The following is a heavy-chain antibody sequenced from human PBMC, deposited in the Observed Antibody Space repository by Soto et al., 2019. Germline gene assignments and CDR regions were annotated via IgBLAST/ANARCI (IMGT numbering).Heavy chain of an antibody. CDR2: INPNTGDT. V-gene: IGHV1-2*02. CDR1: EYVFTAYY. CDR3: ARRSNFYSMDV. J-gene: IGHJ6*02. Sequence: ASVKVSCKASEYVFTAYYLHWVRQAPGQGLEWMGYINPNTGDTDYSQKFQGRVTMTRDTSISTTYMELSRLRSDDTAVYYCARRSNFYSMDVWGQGTTVTVSS.